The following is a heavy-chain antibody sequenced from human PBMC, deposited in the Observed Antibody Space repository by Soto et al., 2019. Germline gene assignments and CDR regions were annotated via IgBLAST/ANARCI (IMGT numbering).Heavy chain of an antibody. CDR3: ARDSADTAMDYNWFDP. J-gene: IGHJ5*02. CDR2: INPSGGST. Sequence: ASVQVSCKPSGYTFPSYYMHLLLQAPVQVLEWMGIINPSGGSTSYAQKLQGRVTMTRDTSTSTVYMELSSLRSEDTAVYYCARDSADTAMDYNWFDPWGQGTLVTVSS. D-gene: IGHD5-18*01. V-gene: IGHV1-46*01. CDR1: GYTFPSYY.